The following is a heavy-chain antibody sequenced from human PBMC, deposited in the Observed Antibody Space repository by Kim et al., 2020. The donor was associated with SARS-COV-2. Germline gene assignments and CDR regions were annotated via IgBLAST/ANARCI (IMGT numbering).Heavy chain of an antibody. V-gene: IGHV4-4*09. Sequence: SETLSLTCTVSGGSMNDYYWSWIRQLPGKGLEWIGYIHDTGNTNYNPSFGGRVTILLEKSQNQFFLTLNSVTAADTAIYYCARFPARLANWGHGTLVTVS. D-gene: IGHD2-21*01. J-gene: IGHJ4*01. CDR1: GGSMNDYY. CDR3: ARFPARLAN. CDR2: IHDTGNT.